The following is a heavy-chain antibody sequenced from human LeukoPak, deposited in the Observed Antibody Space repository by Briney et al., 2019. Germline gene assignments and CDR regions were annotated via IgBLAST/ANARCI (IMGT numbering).Heavy chain of an antibody. CDR2: ISYTGYI. V-gene: IGHV4-59*01. Sequence: PSETLSLTCTVSGGSITGYYWSWIRQPPGKGLEWIAYISYTGYINYSPSLKSRVTISLDTSKNQFSLKLNSVTAADTAVYFCARAGSSSWYTLAADSWGQGTLVTVSS. CDR3: ARAGSSSWYTLAADS. CDR1: GGSITGYY. D-gene: IGHD2-15*01. J-gene: IGHJ5*01.